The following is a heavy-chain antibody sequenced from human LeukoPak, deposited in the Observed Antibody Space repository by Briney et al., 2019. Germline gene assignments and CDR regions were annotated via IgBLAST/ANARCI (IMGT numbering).Heavy chain of an antibody. Sequence: LGGSLRLSCAASGFTFSSYGMHWVRQAPGKGLEWVAFIRYDGSNKYYADSVKGRFTISRDNSKNTLYLQMNSLRAEDTAVYYCAKASAPYSSSYYFDYWGQGTLVTVSS. CDR2: IRYDGSNK. V-gene: IGHV3-30*02. CDR3: AKASAPYSSSYYFDY. D-gene: IGHD6-6*01. CDR1: GFTFSSYG. J-gene: IGHJ4*02.